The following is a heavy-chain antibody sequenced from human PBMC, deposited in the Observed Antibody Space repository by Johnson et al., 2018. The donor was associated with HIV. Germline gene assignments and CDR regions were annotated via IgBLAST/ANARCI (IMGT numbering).Heavy chain of an antibody. CDR3: ARQHLYDRSGQGGGLDI. D-gene: IGHD3-22*01. Sequence: VQLVESGGGVVRPGGSLRLSCAASGFIFDDYGMTWVRQVPGKGLEWVSGINWNGGSIGYADSVKGRFTISRDNAKSSLYLQMKSLRPEDTALYYCARQHLYDRSGQGGGLDICGQGTMVSVSS. CDR1: GFIFDDYG. V-gene: IGHV3-20*04. CDR2: INWNGGSI. J-gene: IGHJ3*02.